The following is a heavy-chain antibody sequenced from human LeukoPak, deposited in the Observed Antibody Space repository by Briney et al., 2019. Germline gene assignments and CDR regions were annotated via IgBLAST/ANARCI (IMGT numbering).Heavy chain of an antibody. J-gene: IGHJ3*02. CDR3: ARTSASRTNSNSYYFETTKKNAFDI. D-gene: IGHD3-22*01. V-gene: IGHV1-18*01. CDR2: ISAYSGDE. CDR1: GYTFNNYG. Sequence: ASVKVSCKASGYTFNNYGVTWVRQAPGQGLEWMGWISAYSGDEDFAQKFQGRVTMTTDTSTSTAYMELRSLSSDDTAVYNCARTSASRTNSNSYYFETTKKNAFDIWGQGTMVTVSS.